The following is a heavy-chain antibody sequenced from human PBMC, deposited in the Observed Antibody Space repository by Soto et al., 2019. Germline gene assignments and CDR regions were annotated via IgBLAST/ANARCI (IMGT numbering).Heavy chain of an antibody. Sequence: GGSLRLSCAASTFTFSSYGMNWVRQAPGKGLEWVSLISYDGSKKYYGDSVRGRFIVSRDNSKNTLYLQVNSLGVEDTAVYYCARDPDRGSYPFLSGTVFATWGHGTLVTVSS. CDR2: ISYDGSKK. CDR3: ARDPDRGSYPFLSGTVFAT. D-gene: IGHD1-26*01. V-gene: IGHV3-33*05. J-gene: IGHJ3*01. CDR1: TFTFSSYG.